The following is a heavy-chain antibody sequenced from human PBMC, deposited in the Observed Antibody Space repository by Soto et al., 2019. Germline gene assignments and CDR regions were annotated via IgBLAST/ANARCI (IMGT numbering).Heavy chain of an antibody. CDR2: IWYDGSNK. V-gene: IGHV3-33*01. J-gene: IGHJ6*02. CDR3: AREDHYYYYGMDV. Sequence: QVQLVESGGGVVQPGRSLRLSCAASGFTFSSYGMHWVRQAPGKGLEWVAVIWYDGSNKYYADSVKGRFTISRDNSKNTLYLQMNSLRAEDTAVYYCAREDHYYYYGMDVWGQGTTVTVSS. CDR1: GFTFSSYG.